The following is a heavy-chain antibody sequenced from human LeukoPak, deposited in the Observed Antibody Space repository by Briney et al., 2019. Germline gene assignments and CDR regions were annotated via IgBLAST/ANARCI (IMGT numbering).Heavy chain of an antibody. CDR2: ISYDGSTE. V-gene: IGHV3-30*18. Sequence: GRSLRLFCAASGFTFSSFGMHWVRHAPGKGLEWVALISYDGSTEYYADSVRGRFTVSRDNSKTTVYLRMNSLRPEDTAVYHCAKDQSIAVTGTWDFWGQGTLVTVSS. CDR1: GFTFSSFG. D-gene: IGHD6-19*01. CDR3: AKDQSIAVTGTWDF. J-gene: IGHJ4*02.